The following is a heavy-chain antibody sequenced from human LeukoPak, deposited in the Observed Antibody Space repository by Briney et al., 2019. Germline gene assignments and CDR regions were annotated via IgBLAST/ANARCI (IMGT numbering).Heavy chain of an antibody. CDR3: ARVSPYEEGH. CDR1: GLPFSSSS. D-gene: IGHD3-22*01. J-gene: IGHJ4*01. CDR2: ISTNSGTV. V-gene: IGHV3-48*01. Sequence: GGSLRLSCVVSGLPFSSSSMNWVRQVQGKGLEWLSYISTNSGTVHYANSVKGRFTVSRDNARSSLFLQMDSLRVEDTGVYFCARVSPYEEGHWSQGTLVTVSS.